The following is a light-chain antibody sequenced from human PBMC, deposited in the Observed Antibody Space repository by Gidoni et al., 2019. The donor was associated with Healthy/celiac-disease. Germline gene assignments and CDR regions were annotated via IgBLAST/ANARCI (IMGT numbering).Light chain of an antibody. V-gene: IGKV1-39*01. J-gene: IGKJ2*01. CDR1: QCISGF. Sequence: EIRMTQYSSSLSAFVGDRVTITCRASQCISGFLNLYQQKPGKAPTILIYSASSLQRRVPSRVRCRGSGTDFTLTISRLQPEDFATYFFQPSYSTPSLTFGQGTKAGDQT. CDR2: SAS. CDR3: QPSYSTPSLT.